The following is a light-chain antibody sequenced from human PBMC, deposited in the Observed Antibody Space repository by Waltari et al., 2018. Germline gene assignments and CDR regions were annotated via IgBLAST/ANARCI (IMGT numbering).Light chain of an antibody. CDR1: QSVGRT. Sequence: IVLTQSPGTLSLSPGERATLSCRASQSVGRTLAWYQKRPGQPPRLLIYGASTRATAIPDRFSGSGSGTDFSLTISRLEPEDFAVYYCQHYVRLPGTFGQGTTVEIK. J-gene: IGKJ1*01. V-gene: IGKV3-20*01. CDR2: GAS. CDR3: QHYVRLPGT.